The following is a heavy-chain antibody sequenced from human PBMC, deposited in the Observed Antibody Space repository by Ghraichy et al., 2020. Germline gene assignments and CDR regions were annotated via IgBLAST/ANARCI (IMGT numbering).Heavy chain of an antibody. J-gene: IGHJ4*02. CDR1: GFSFSSYW. CDR2: INQDATDK. Sequence: GGSLRLSCAASGFSFSSYWMTWVRQAPGKGLEWVANINQDATDKNYVDSVKGLFTISRDNAKNSLYLQMNSLRAEDTAVYYCARDVGYCADGWGQGTLVTVS. D-gene: IGHD2-8*02. V-gene: IGHV3-7*01. CDR3: ARDVGYCADG.